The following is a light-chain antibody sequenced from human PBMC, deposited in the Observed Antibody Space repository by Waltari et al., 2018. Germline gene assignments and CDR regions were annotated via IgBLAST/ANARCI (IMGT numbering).Light chain of an antibody. V-gene: IGLV2-14*01. Sequence: QSALTQPASVSGSPGQSITISCSGTASDVGAYDFFSWYQQHPGKAPPLIIYEVSNRPSGISNRFSASKSGNTASLTISGLQAEDEADYYCSSYTTSSAPGVFGTGTRVTVL. CDR1: ASDVGAYDF. J-gene: IGLJ1*01. CDR2: EVS. CDR3: SSYTTSSAPGV.